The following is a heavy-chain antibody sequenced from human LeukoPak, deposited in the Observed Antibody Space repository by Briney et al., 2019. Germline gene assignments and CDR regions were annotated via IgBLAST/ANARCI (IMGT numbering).Heavy chain of an antibody. CDR2: INANSGTT. J-gene: IGHJ5*01. CDR3: AKPISGGLAVAADWFPR. V-gene: IGHV3-23*01. D-gene: IGHD6-13*01. CDR1: GFALKVYA. Sequence: PGGSLRLSGAASGFALKVYAMSWLRQPPGKGLEWVSTINANSGTTSYAASVRGRFSISRDNSKSTLYLQLSTLRADDTATYYCAKPISGGLAVAADWFPRWGQGTLVVVSS.